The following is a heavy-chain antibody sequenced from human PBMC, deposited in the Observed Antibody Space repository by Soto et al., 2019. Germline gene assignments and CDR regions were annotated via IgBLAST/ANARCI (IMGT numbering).Heavy chain of an antibody. D-gene: IGHD3-3*01. J-gene: IGHJ3*02. CDR3: ARERDPYYDSWSGYYPNDAFDI. V-gene: IGHV3-33*01. CDR2: IWYDGSNK. CDR1: GFTFSSYG. Sequence: SLRLSCAASGFTFSSYGMHWVRQAPGKGLEWVAVIWYDGSNKYYADSVKGRFTISRDNSKNTLYLQMNSLRAEDTAVYYCARERDPYYDSWSGYYPNDAFDIWGQGTMVTVSS.